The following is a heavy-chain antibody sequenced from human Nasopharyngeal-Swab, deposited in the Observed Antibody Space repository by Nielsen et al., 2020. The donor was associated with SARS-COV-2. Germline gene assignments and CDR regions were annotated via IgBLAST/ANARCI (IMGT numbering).Heavy chain of an antibody. CDR3: ARDEYSSSGHYYYYYYGMDV. CDR1: GYSFTSYW. Sequence: GESLKISCKGSGYSFTSYWIGWVRQAPGQGPEWMGWISAYNGNTNYAQKLQGRVTMTTDTSTSTAYMELRSLRSDDTAVYYCARDEYSSSGHYYYYYYGMDVWGQGTTVTVSS. J-gene: IGHJ6*02. CDR2: ISAYNGNT. D-gene: IGHD6-6*01. V-gene: IGHV1-18*04.